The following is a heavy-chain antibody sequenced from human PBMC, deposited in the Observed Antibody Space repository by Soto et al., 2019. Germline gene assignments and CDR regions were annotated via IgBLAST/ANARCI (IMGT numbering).Heavy chain of an antibody. CDR3: ARDISRRQTYYGMDV. V-gene: IGHV1-46*01. CDR1: GYTFTSYD. J-gene: IGHJ6*02. CDR2: IHPYGGRT. Sequence: ASVKVSCKASGYTFTSYDINWVRQAPGQGLEWMGIIHPYGGRTIYAQTFHGRITMTSDTSTDTVYMDLSSLRSEDTAVYYCARDISRRQTYYGMDVWGQGTTVTVSS. D-gene: IGHD2-21*01.